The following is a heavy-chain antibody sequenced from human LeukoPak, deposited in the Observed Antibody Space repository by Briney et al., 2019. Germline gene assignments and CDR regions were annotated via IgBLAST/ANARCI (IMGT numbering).Heavy chain of an antibody. D-gene: IGHD6-19*01. V-gene: IGHV4-59*01. CDR3: ARVSRLATAFFDY. Sequence: SETLSLTCAVSGVSFPSYYWSWIRQPPGKGLEWVGYVSYSGSTNYNPSLESRLTLSVATSKNQFSLRVNSVTAADTAVYYCARVSRLATAFFDYWGQGILVTVSS. CDR2: VSYSGST. J-gene: IGHJ4*02. CDR1: GVSFPSYY.